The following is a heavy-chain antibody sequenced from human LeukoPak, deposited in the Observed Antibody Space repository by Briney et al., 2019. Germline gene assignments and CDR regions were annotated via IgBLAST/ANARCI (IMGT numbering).Heavy chain of an antibody. D-gene: IGHD3-16*01. V-gene: IGHV4-30-2*01. J-gene: IGHJ4*02. Sequence: SQTPSLTCAVSGGSISSGGYSWSWIRQPPGKGLEWIGYIYHSGSTYYNPSLKSRVTISVDRSKNQFSLKLSSVTAADTAVYYCARGGRLTFFDYWGQGTLVTVSS. CDR3: ARGGRLTFFDY. CDR2: IYHSGST. CDR1: GGSISSGGYS.